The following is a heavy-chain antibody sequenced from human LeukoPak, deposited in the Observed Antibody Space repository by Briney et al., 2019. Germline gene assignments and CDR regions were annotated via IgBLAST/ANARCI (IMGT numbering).Heavy chain of an antibody. CDR1: GFTFRSYA. V-gene: IGHV3-30-3*01. CDR3: ARPCEYYYDSSGYPH. Sequence: GGSLRLSCAASGFTFRSYAMHWVRQAPGKGLEWVAVISYDGSNKYYADSVKGRFTISRDSSKNTLYLQMNSLRAEDTAVYYCARPCEYYYDSSGYPHWGQGTLVTVSS. J-gene: IGHJ4*02. CDR2: ISYDGSNK. D-gene: IGHD3-22*01.